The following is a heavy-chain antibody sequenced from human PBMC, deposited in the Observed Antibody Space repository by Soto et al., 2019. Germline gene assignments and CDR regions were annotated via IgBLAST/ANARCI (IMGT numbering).Heavy chain of an antibody. V-gene: IGHV4-4*07. Sequence: SETLSLTCTVSRSSLDNYYWSWIRQPAGKGLEWIGRVFPTGNTNYNPSLKSRVTMSVDTSKNQFYLKLNSVTVADTAVYYCARAVYCTTANCWDDFHYYNIDVWGQGTAVTVSS. CDR3: ARAVYCTTANCWDDFHYYNIDV. D-gene: IGHD2-2*01. CDR2: VFPTGNT. CDR1: RSSLDNYY. J-gene: IGHJ6*02.